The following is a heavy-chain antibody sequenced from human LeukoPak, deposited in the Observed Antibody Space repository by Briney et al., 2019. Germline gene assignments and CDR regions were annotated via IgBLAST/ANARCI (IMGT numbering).Heavy chain of an antibody. CDR1: GFTFDDYT. Sequence: GGSLRLSCAASGFTFDDYTMHWVRQAPGKGLEWVSLISWDGGSTYYADSVKGRLTISRDNSKNSLYLQMNSLRTEDTALYYCAKEEEENWFDPWGRGTLVTVSS. CDR2: ISWDGGST. J-gene: IGHJ5*02. CDR3: AKEEEENWFDP. V-gene: IGHV3-43*01.